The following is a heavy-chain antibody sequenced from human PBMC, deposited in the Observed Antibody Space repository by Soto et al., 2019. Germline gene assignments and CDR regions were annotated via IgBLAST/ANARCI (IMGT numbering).Heavy chain of an antibody. Sequence: EVQLVESVGGLVQPGGSLRLSCAVSGFSFSSAWMPWIRQAPGKGLERVAIMNEDGSERYYVDSVKGRFTISRDNAKNALCLQMTSLRVEDKDVYVCARDRAYSRFDYWGQGSLVPVSS. J-gene: IGHJ4*02. CDR1: GFSFSSAW. CDR3: ARDRAYSRFDY. CDR2: MNEDGSER. V-gene: IGHV3-7*03. D-gene: IGHD4-4*01.